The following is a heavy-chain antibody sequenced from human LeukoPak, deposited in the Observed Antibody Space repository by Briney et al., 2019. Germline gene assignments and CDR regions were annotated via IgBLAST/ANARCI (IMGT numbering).Heavy chain of an antibody. D-gene: IGHD3-3*01. J-gene: IGHJ3*02. CDR3: AKDRRSGLGHAFDI. V-gene: IGHV3-53*01. CDR2: IYPGGSA. Sequence: PGGSLRLSCAASEFTVSSTYMTWVRQAPGKGLEWVSVIYPGGSALYADSVKGRFTISRDISRNTVYLQINSLRAEDTAVYYCAKDRRSGLGHAFDIWGQGTMVTVSS. CDR1: EFTVSSTY.